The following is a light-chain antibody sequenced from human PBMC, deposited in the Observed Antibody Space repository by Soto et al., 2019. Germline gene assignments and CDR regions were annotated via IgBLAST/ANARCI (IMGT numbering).Light chain of an antibody. Sequence: QSVLTQPASVSGSPGQSIAISCTGTSSNVGGYNSVSWYQQHPGKAPKLMIYDVSNRPSGVSDRFSGSKSGNTASLTISGLQDEDEDQHYCRSYTSASSTLVVFGGGTKVTVL. J-gene: IGLJ2*01. V-gene: IGLV2-14*01. CDR1: SSNVGGYNS. CDR3: RSYTSASSTLVV. CDR2: DVS.